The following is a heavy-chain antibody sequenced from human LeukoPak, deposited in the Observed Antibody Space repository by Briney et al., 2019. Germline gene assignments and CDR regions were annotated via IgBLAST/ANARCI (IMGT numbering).Heavy chain of an antibody. D-gene: IGHD2-2*01. J-gene: IGHJ4*02. V-gene: IGHV3-23*01. Sequence: PGGTLRLSCAASGFTFSSYGMTWVRQAPGKGLERVSSISSSGENTYYADSVKGRFTISRDNSKNTLYLQMNSLRAEDTGVYYCAKYWSSPGVYWGQGTLVTVSS. CDR3: AKYWSSPGVY. CDR1: GFTFSSYG. CDR2: ISSSGENT.